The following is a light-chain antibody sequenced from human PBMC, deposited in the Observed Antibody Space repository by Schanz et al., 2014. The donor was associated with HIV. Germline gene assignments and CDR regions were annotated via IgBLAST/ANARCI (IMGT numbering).Light chain of an antibody. CDR3: CSYAGSYTWV. J-gene: IGLJ3*02. CDR2: EVS. CDR1: SSDVGGYNY. V-gene: IGLV2-14*03. Sequence: QSALTQPASVSGSPGQSITISCTGTSSDVGGYNYVSWYQQHPGKAPKLMIYEVSNRPSGVSSRFSGSKSGNTASLTISGLQAEDEADYHCCSYAGSYTWVFGGGTKVTVL.